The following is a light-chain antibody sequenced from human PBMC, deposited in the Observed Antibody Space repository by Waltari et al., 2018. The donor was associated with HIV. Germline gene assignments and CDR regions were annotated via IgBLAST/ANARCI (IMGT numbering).Light chain of an antibody. Sequence: EIVMTQSPATLSVFPGERVTLSCRASQSVGSSLAWYQQKPGQAPRPLIYGASTRAAGIPARFSGSGSGTDFTLTISSLQSEDFALYYCQQYNNGPPAPTFGGGTKVEIK. V-gene: IGKV3-15*01. CDR1: QSVGSS. CDR2: GAS. J-gene: IGKJ4*01. CDR3: QQYNNGPPAPT.